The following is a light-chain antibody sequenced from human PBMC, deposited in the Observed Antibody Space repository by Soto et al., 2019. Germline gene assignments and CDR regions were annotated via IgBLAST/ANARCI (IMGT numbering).Light chain of an antibody. Sequence: QSVLTQSPSASASLGASVKLTCTLSSGHSSYAIAWHQQQPEKGPRYLMKLNSDGSHSKGDGIPNRFSGSSSGAERYLTISSLQSEDEADYYCQTWGTGIHVVFGGGTKGPS. V-gene: IGLV4-69*01. CDR2: LNSDGSH. J-gene: IGLJ2*01. CDR1: SGHSSYA. CDR3: QTWGTGIHVV.